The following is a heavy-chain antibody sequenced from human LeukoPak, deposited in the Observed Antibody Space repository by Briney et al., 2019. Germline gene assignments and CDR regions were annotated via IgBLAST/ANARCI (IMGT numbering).Heavy chain of an antibody. CDR3: TRGLRGGDYQLLPFGY. CDR2: IYYTGST. J-gene: IGHJ4*02. D-gene: IGHD1-26*01. CDR1: GGSISPYY. Sequence: SETLSLTCTVSGGSISPYYWSWIRQSQGKGLEYIGYIYYTGSTNYNPSLKSRVTISLDTSNNQFSLILSSVTAADTAVYYCTRGLRGGDYQLLPFGYWGQGTLVTVSS. V-gene: IGHV4-59*01.